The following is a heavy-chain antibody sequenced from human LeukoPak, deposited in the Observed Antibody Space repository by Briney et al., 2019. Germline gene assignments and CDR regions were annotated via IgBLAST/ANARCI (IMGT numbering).Heavy chain of an antibody. CDR3: VRARGYCVPDS. Sequence: PSETLSLTCTVSGDSFTKYYWNWIRQAPGKGLEWIGYVSGSGSTKYNPSLKSRVSMSADTSKNQLSLQLTSLSAADTAVYYCVRARGYCVPDSWGPGTLVTVSS. V-gene: IGHV4-59*01. CDR2: VSGSGST. D-gene: IGHD3-22*01. J-gene: IGHJ4*02. CDR1: GDSFTKYY.